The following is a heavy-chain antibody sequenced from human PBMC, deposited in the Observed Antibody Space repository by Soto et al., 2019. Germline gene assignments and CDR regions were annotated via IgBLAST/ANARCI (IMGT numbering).Heavy chain of an antibody. D-gene: IGHD2-21*02. CDR3: ARSIVVVTAADY. CDR1: GYRFTSYA. J-gene: IGHJ4*02. V-gene: IGHV1-3*01. Sequence: ASVKVSCKACGYRFTSYAMHWVRQAPGQRLEWMGWINAGNGNTKYSQKFQGRVTITRDTSASTAYMELSSLRSEDTAVYYCARSIVVVTAADYWGQGTLVTVSS. CDR2: INAGNGNT.